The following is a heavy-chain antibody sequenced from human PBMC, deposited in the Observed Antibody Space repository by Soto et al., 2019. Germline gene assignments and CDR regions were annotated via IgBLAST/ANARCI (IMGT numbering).Heavy chain of an antibody. Sequence: GGSLRLSCAASGFTVSSNYMSWVRQAPGKGLEWVSVIYSGGSTYYADSVKGRFTISRDNSKNTLYLQMNSLRAEDTAVHYCARWGSGSYYPVKYNWFYPWGQGTLVTVSS. CDR1: GFTVSSNY. D-gene: IGHD3-10*01. V-gene: IGHV3-66*01. CDR3: ARWGSGSYYPVKYNWFYP. J-gene: IGHJ5*02. CDR2: IYSGGST.